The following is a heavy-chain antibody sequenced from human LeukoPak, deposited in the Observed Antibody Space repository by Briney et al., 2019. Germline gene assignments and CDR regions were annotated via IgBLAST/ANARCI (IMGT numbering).Heavy chain of an antibody. CDR2: IYPGDSDT. Sequence: GESLKISCKGFGYNFTTYWIGWVRQMPGKGLEWMGIIYPGDSDTRYSPSFQGKVTISADKSVNTAYLRWSSLKASDTAMYYCSSRAYGDYALDYWGQGTLVTVSS. CDR3: SSRAYGDYALDY. CDR1: GYNFTTYW. J-gene: IGHJ4*02. V-gene: IGHV5-51*01. D-gene: IGHD4-17*01.